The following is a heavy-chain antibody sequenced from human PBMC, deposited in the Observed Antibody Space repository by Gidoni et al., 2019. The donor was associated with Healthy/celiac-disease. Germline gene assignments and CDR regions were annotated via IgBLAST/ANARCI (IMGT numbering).Heavy chain of an antibody. CDR3: ARVPGAAAGYAFDI. CDR2: IIPIFGTA. V-gene: IGHV1-69*01. CDR1: GGTFSSYA. J-gene: IGHJ3*02. Sequence: QVQLVQSGAEVKKPGSSGKVSCKAAGGTFSSYAISWVRQAPGKGLEGMGGIIPIFGTANYAQKFQGRGTITADESTSTAYMELSSLRSEDTAVYYCARVPGAAAGYAFDIWGQGTMVTVSS. D-gene: IGHD6-13*01.